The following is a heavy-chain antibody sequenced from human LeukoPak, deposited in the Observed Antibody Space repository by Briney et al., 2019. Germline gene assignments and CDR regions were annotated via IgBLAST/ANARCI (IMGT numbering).Heavy chain of an antibody. Sequence: SETLSLTCAVSGYSISSGYYWGWIRQPPGKGLEWIWRIYHSGSTYYNPSLKSRVTISVDTSKNQFSLKLSSVTAADTAVYYCARDPDVTGTTVPNWFDPWGQGTLVTVSS. V-gene: IGHV4-38-2*02. J-gene: IGHJ5*02. D-gene: IGHD1-20*01. CDR1: GYSISSGYY. CDR3: ARDPDVTGTTVPNWFDP. CDR2: IYHSGST.